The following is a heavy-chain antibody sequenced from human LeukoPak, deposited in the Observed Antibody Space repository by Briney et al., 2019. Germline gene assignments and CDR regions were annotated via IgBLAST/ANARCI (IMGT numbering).Heavy chain of an antibody. CDR2: INQSGTT. Sequence: SETLSLTCAVYGGSFSGYYWSWIRQPPGKGLEWIGEINQSGTTNYNPSLKSRVTISIDTSKNQFSLKLDSVPAADTAVYYCARGSSASYDFWSGYPRGYFDYWGQGTLVTVSS. J-gene: IGHJ4*02. CDR3: ARGSSASYDFWSGYPRGYFDY. V-gene: IGHV4-34*01. CDR1: GGSFSGYY. D-gene: IGHD3-3*01.